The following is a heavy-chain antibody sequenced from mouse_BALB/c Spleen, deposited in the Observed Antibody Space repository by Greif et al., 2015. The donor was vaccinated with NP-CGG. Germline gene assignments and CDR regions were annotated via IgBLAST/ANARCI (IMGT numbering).Heavy chain of an antibody. Sequence: QVQLQQSGAELMKPGASVKISCKATGYTFSSYWIEWVKQRPGHGLEWIGEILPGSGSTNYNEKFKGKATFTADTSSNTAYMQLSSLTSEDSAVYYCARRGADYTRYFDVWGAGTTVTVSS. V-gene: IGHV1-9*01. J-gene: IGHJ1*01. D-gene: IGHD2-4*01. CDR1: GYTFSSYW. CDR3: ARRGADYTRYFDV. CDR2: ILPGSGST.